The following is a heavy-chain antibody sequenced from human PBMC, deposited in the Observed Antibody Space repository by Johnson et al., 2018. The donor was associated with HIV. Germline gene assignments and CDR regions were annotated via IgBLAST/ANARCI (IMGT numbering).Heavy chain of an antibody. Sequence: QVQLVESGGGVVQPGRSLRLSCAASGFTFSSYAMHWVRQAPGKGLEWVAVISYDGSNKYYADSMKGRFTISRDNSKNTLYLQMNSLRAEDTAVYYCASEIYRPRPSSSWYVGAFDIWGQGTMVTVSS. CDR1: GFTFSSYA. V-gene: IGHV3-30-3*01. CDR2: ISYDGSNK. CDR3: ASEIYRPRPSSSWYVGAFDI. D-gene: IGHD6-13*01. J-gene: IGHJ3*02.